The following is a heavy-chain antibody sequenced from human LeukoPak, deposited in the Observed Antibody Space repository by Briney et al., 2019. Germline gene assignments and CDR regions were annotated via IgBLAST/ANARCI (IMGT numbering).Heavy chain of an antibody. CDR3: ARAPDYYDSGGYPTPPMDY. J-gene: IGHJ4*02. V-gene: IGHV1-18*01. CDR1: GYTFTSYG. D-gene: IGHD3-22*01. Sequence: ASVKVSCKASGYTFTSYGISWVRQAPGQGLEWMGWISAYNGNTNYAQKLQGRVTMTTDTSTSTAYMELRSLRSDDTAVYYCARAPDYYDSGGYPTPPMDYWGQGTLVTVSS. CDR2: ISAYNGNT.